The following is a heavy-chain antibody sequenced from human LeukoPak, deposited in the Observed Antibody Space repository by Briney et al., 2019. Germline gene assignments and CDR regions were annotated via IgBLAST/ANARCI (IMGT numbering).Heavy chain of an antibody. V-gene: IGHV3-53*01. CDR2: ISGDGVSP. Sequence: GGSPRLSCVASGFTVGTNYMSWIRQAPGKGLECVSAISGDGVSPYYADSVRGRFTISRDNSKNTLYLQMNSLRVEDTAVYFCARDPGAFPYFFDCWGQGTLVTVSS. J-gene: IGHJ4*02. D-gene: IGHD4/OR15-4a*01. CDR3: ARDPGAFPYFFDC. CDR1: GFTVGTNY.